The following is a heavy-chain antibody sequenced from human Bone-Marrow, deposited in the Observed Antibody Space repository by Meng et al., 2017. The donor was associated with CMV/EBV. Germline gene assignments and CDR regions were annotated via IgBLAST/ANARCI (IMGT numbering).Heavy chain of an antibody. V-gene: IGHV3-7*01. CDR1: GFTFSSYW. D-gene: IGHD3-22*01. Sequence: GGSLRLSCAASGFTFSSYWMSWVRQAPGKGLEWVANIKQDGSEKYYVDSVKGRFTISRDNAKNSLYLQMNSLRAEDTAVYYCARDRYYDSSGYYDRYYYGMDVWGQGTTVTVSS. CDR3: ARDRYYDSSGYYDRYYYGMDV. CDR2: IKQDGSEK. J-gene: IGHJ6*02.